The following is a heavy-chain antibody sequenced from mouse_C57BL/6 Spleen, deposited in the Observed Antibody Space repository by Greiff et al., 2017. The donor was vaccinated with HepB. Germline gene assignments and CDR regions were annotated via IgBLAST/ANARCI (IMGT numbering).Heavy chain of an antibody. CDR2: INPNNGGT. CDR3: ARGGDDFYWYFDV. J-gene: IGHJ1*03. D-gene: IGHD2-4*01. V-gene: IGHV1-22*01. CDR1: GYTFTDYN. Sequence: EVQLQQSGPELVKPGASVKMSCKASGYTFTDYNVHWVKQSHGKSLEWIGYINPNNGGTSYNQKFKGKATLTVNKSSSTAYMELRSLTSEDSAVYYCARGGDDFYWYFDVWGTGTTVTVSS.